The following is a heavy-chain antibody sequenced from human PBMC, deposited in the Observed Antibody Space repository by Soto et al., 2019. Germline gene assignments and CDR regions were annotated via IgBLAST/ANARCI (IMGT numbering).Heavy chain of an antibody. Sequence: QVQLQQWGAGLLKPSETLSLTCAVYGGSFSGYYWSWIRQPPGMVLEWVGEINHSGSTNYNPSLKSRVTISVDTSKIQFSLKLSSVTAADTAVYYCARLYPPLRGSSWLDYWGQGTLVTVSS. J-gene: IGHJ4*02. V-gene: IGHV4-34*01. D-gene: IGHD6-13*01. CDR3: ARLYPPLRGSSWLDY. CDR2: INHSGST. CDR1: GGSFSGYY.